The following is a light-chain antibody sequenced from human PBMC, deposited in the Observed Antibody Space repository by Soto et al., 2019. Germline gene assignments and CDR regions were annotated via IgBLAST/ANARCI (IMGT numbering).Light chain of an antibody. Sequence: EIVLTQSPATLSSSPGERATLSCRASQSVSSYLAWYQQKPGQAPRLLIYDASNMATGIPARFSGSGSGTDFSLTISSLEPEDFAVYYCQQRSNWPSGTFGQGTRLEIK. CDR1: QSVSSY. J-gene: IGKJ5*01. V-gene: IGKV3-11*01. CDR3: QQRSNWPSGT. CDR2: DAS.